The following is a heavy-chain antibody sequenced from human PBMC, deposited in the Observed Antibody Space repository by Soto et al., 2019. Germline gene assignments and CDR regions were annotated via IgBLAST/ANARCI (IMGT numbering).Heavy chain of an antibody. D-gene: IGHD2-2*01. CDR1: GFSFSDYS. CDR2: ISGSSSYI. V-gene: IGHV3-21*01. Sequence: EVQLVESGGGLVKPGGSLRLSCAASGFSFSDYSMNWVRQAPGKGLEWVSSISGSSSYIYYADSLKGRVTVSRDNAEKSLYLQMNRLRDEDTAVYYCARDGAYCSGTGCRDYYHYMDVWGKGTTVTVSS. J-gene: IGHJ6*03. CDR3: ARDGAYCSGTGCRDYYHYMDV.